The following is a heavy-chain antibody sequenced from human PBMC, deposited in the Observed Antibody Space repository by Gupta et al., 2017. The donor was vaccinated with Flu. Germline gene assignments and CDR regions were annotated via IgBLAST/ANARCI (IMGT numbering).Heavy chain of an antibody. CDR2: IRNKANSYTT. CDR1: GFTFSEHY. D-gene: IGHD1-14*01. V-gene: IGHV3-72*01. CDR3: SRGETGPSPPGRNDC. J-gene: IGHJ4*02. Sequence: EVRLVESGGGLVQPGGSLRLSCVVSGFTFSEHYMDWIRQAPGKGLELVGRIRNKANSYTTEYAASVKDRFTITRDDSKDSLYLQMNSLNNGDTAVYYCSRGETGPSPPGRNDCWGQGTLVTVSS.